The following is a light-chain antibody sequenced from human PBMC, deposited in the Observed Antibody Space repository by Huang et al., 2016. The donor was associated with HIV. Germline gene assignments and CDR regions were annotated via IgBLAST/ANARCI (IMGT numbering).Light chain of an antibody. V-gene: IGKV1-9*01. CDR2: GSS. CDR1: QGITNS. CDR3: QQLHTYPFT. Sequence: IQLTQSPSSLSASVGDTVTITCRASQGITNSLAWYRQQPGKAPNLLIFGSSTLQSGVPSRFSGSGSGTDCTLTITSLQPEDFATDYCQQLHTYPFTFGGGTRIDIK. J-gene: IGKJ4*01.